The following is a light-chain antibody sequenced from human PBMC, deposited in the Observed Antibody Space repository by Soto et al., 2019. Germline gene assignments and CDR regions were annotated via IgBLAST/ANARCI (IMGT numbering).Light chain of an antibody. CDR2: DVS. J-gene: IGLJ1*01. V-gene: IGLV2-14*01. CDR3: ASYTNTFSYV. CDR1: SSDVGGYNY. Sequence: QSVLTQPASVSGSPGQSITISCTGTSSDVGGYNYVSWYQQHPGKAPKLMIYDVSNRPSGVSNRFSGSKSGNTASLTISGLQAEDEAAYYCASYTNTFSYVFGSGTKVTVL.